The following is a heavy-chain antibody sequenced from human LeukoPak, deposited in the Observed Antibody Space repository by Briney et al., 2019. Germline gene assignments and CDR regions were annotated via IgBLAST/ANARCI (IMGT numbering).Heavy chain of an antibody. CDR3: ARERSGYNYYYGMDV. V-gene: IGHV4-59*01. J-gene: IGHJ6*02. D-gene: IGHD3-3*01. Sequence: PSETLSLTCTVSGGSISSYYWNWIRQPPGKGLEWIGYIYYSGSTNYNPSLKSRVTISVDTSKNQFSLKLSSVTAADTAVYYCARERSGYNYYYGMDVWGQGTTVTVSS. CDR1: GGSISSYY. CDR2: IYYSGST.